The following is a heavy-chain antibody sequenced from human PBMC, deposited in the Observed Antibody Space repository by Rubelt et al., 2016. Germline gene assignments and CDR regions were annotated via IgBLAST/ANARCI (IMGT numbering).Heavy chain of an antibody. V-gene: IGHV4-39*07. CDR3: ARDMESIAVAGTNWFDP. Sequence: SGSTYYHPSLKSRVTISVDTSKNQFSLKLSSVTAADTAVYYCARDMESIAVAGTNWFDPWGQGTLVTVSS. J-gene: IGHJ5*02. D-gene: IGHD6-19*01. CDR2: SGST.